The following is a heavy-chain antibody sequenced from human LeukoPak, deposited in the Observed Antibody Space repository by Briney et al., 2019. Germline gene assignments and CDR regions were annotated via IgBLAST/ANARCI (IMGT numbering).Heavy chain of an antibody. CDR1: GGSISSTIYY. CDR3: ARTITVIKRYFDF. Sequence: SETLSLTCTVSGGSISSTIYYWGWIRQPXXXXXXXXXSIDYSGSTYYNPSLXXRVTISVDTSKNQFSLNLSSVTAADTAVYYCARTITVIKRYFDFWGQGTLVTVSS. J-gene: IGHJ4*02. V-gene: IGHV4-39*01. D-gene: IGHD3-22*01. CDR2: IDYSGST.